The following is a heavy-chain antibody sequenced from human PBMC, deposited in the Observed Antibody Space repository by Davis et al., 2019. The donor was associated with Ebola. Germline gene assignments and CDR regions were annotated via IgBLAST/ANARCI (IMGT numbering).Heavy chain of an antibody. CDR2: MNPHSGNT. D-gene: IGHD3-16*01. J-gene: IGHJ4*02. CDR1: GYTFTTYN. V-gene: IGHV1-8*01. Sequence: AASVKVSCNASGYTFTTYNITWVRQATGQGLEWMGWMNPHSGNTGYAQKFQGRVTMTRDTSISTAYMKLSSLTSKDTAVYYCARDGSLLWGIRYWGQGTLVTVSS. CDR3: ARDGSLLWGIRY.